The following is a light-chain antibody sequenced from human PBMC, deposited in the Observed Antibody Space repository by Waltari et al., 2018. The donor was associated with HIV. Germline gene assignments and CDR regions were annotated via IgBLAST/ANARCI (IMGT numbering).Light chain of an antibody. CDR2: DVS. CDR1: SNDVGSSNY. Sequence: QSALTQPASVSGSPGQSITISCTWTSNDVGSSNYVSWHQQHPGEAPKLIIHDVSDRPSGISNRFSGSKSGNTASLTISGLQTEDEADYYCSSYTSSTTYVFGTGTRVTVL. CDR3: SSYTSSTTYV. V-gene: IGLV2-14*03. J-gene: IGLJ1*01.